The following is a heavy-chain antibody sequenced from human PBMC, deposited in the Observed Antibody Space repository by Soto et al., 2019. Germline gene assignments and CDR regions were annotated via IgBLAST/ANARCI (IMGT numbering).Heavy chain of an antibody. V-gene: IGHV5-51*01. CDR1: GYSFTTYW. CDR2: IYPGDSDT. D-gene: IGHD6-13*01. J-gene: IGHJ6*02. CDR3: ARPYRGIAAAGTYYYYYYGMDV. Sequence: PGESLKISCKASGYSFTTYWIGWVRQMPGKGLEWMGIIYPGDSDTRYSPSFQGQVTISADKSISTAYLQWSSLKASDTAMYYCARPYRGIAAAGTYYYYYYGMDVWGQGTTVTVSS.